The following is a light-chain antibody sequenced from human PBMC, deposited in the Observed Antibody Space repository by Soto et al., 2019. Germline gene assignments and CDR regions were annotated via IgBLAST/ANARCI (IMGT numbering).Light chain of an antibody. J-gene: IGKJ1*01. Sequence: DIQMTQSPSSLSASVGDRVTITCQASQDISNYLNWYQQKPGKAPKLLIYDASNLETGVPSRFSGSGSGTDFTFTICSLQPEDIATYYCHQYGSSPWTFGQVTKVDIK. V-gene: IGKV1-33*01. CDR1: QDISNY. CDR3: HQYGSSPWT. CDR2: DAS.